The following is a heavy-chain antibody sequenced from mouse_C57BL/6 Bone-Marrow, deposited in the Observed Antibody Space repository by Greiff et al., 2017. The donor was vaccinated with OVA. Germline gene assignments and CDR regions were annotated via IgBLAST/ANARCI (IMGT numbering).Heavy chain of an antibody. V-gene: IGHV14-3*01. CDR2: FEPANGNT. D-gene: IGHD1-1*01. Sequence: EVQLQQSVAELVRPGASVKLSCTASGFNIKNTYMHWVKQRSAQGLQWIGRFEPANGNTKYAPKFQGKATITADTSSNTAYLQLSSLTSEDTAIYCCARRSRFYWYFDVWGTGTTLTVSS. CDR3: ARRSRFYWYFDV. J-gene: IGHJ1*03. CDR1: GFNIKNTY.